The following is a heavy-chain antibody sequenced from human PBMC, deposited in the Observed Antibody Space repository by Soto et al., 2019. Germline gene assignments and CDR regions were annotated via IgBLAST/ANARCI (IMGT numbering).Heavy chain of an antibody. D-gene: IGHD3-22*01. V-gene: IGHV3-23*01. Sequence: GGSLRLSCAASGFTFSNFAMSWVRQAPGKGLEWVSAISLGGGTTYYADSVKGRFTISRDNPKNTLYLQMNSLRAEDTAVYYCVSRYYYDSSGYMAWGQGALVTVSS. CDR3: VSRYYYDSSGYMA. CDR1: GFTFSNFA. CDR2: ISLGGGTT. J-gene: IGHJ5*02.